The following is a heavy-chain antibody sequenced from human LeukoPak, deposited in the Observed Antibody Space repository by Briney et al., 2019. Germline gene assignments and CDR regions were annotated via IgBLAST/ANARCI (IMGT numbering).Heavy chain of an antibody. CDR3: ARRVVVPAAPSMAPNYYYYGMDV. CDR2: ISYDGGNK. J-gene: IGHJ6*02. V-gene: IGHV3-30-3*01. CDR1: GFTFSSYA. Sequence: GGSLRLSCAASGFTFSSYAMHWVRQAPGKGLEWVAVISYDGGNKYYADSVKGRFTISRDNSKNTLYLQMNSLRAEDTAVYYCARRVVVPAAPSMAPNYYYYGMDVWGQGTTVTVSS. D-gene: IGHD2-2*01.